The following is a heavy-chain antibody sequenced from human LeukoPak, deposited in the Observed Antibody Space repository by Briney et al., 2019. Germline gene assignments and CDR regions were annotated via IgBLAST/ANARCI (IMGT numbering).Heavy chain of an antibody. D-gene: IGHD6-13*01. CDR3: AKDSTGYSSSWYDS. V-gene: IGHV3-23*01. CDR1: GFTFSSYA. Sequence: TGGSLRLSCAASGFTFSSYAMSWVRQAPGKGLEWVSAISGSGGSTYYADSVKGRFTISRDNSKNTVYLEMNSLRAEDTAVYYCAKDSTGYSSSWYDSWGQGTLVTVSS. J-gene: IGHJ5*01. CDR2: ISGSGGST.